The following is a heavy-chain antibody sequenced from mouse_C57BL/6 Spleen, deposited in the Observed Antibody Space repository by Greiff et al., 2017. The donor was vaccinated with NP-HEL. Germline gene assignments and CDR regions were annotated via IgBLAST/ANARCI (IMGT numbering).Heavy chain of an antibody. V-gene: IGHV5-4*01. CDR1: GFTFSSYA. Sequence: EVKLMESGGGLVKPGGSLKLSCAASGFTFSSYAMSWVRQTPEKRLEWVATISDGGSYTYYTDNVKGRFTISRDNAKNNLYLQMSHLKSEDTAMYYCAREEGDFDYWGQGTTLTVSS. J-gene: IGHJ2*01. CDR3: AREEGDFDY. CDR2: ISDGGSYT.